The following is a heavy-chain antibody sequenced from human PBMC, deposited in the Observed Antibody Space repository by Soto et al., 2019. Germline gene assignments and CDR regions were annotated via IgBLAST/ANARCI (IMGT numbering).Heavy chain of an antibody. D-gene: IGHD2-2*02. CDR3: AKDSVVVVPAAISLWCAFDI. J-gene: IGHJ3*02. CDR1: GFTFSSYA. V-gene: IGHV3-23*01. CDR2: ISGSGGST. Sequence: GGSLRLSCAASGFTFSSYAMSWVRQAPGKGLEWVSAISGSGGSTYYADSVKGRFTISRDNSKNTLYLQMNSLRAEDTAVYYCAKDSVVVVPAAISLWCAFDIWGQGTMVTVSS.